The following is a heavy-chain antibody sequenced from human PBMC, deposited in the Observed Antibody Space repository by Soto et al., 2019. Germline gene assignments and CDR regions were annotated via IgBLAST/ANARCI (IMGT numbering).Heavy chain of an antibody. D-gene: IGHD2-15*01. Sequence: AASVKVSCKASGTTFSNYAISWVRQAPGQGLKWMGGIIPIFGTTNYAQKFQGRLTITADESTSTVYMELSSLTSEDTAVYYCVARRYCSGGSCPDYFDYWGQGTLVTVSS. CDR1: GTTFSNYA. V-gene: IGHV1-69*13. J-gene: IGHJ4*02. CDR2: IIPIFGTT. CDR3: VARRYCSGGSCPDYFDY.